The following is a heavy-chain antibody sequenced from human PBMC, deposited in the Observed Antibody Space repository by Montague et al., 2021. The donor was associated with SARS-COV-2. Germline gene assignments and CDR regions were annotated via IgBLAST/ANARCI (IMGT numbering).Heavy chain of an antibody. CDR2: IYYSGTT. Sequence: SDTLSLTCSVSSGSIISSGYYWGWIRQPPGKELEWIGNIYYSGTTYHNPSLQSRGTISVDTSKNHLSLRLSSVTAADTAVYFCARGMIRGVTTPFDYWGQGSQVTASS. D-gene: IGHD3-10*01. CDR3: ARGMIRGVTTPFDY. CDR1: SGSIISSGYY. J-gene: IGHJ4*02. V-gene: IGHV4-39*02.